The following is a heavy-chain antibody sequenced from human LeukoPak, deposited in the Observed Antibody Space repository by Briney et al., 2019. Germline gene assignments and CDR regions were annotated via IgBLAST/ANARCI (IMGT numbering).Heavy chain of an antibody. J-gene: IGHJ4*02. CDR3: ARALRPGRYFDWSGRDY. D-gene: IGHD3-9*01. V-gene: IGHV3-23*01. CDR1: GFTFSSYA. Sequence: PGGSLRLSCAASGFTFSSYAMSWVRQAPGKGLEWVSAISGSGGSTYYADSVKGRLTISRDNAKNSLYLQMNSLRAEDTAVYYCARALRPGRYFDWSGRDYWGQGTLVTVSS. CDR2: ISGSGGST.